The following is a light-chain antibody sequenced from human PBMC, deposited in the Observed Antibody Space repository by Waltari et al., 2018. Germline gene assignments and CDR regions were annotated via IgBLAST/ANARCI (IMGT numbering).Light chain of an antibody. CDR3: AAWDDSLKV. Sequence: QSVLTQPPSASGTPGQRVTISCSGSSSNLGSNTVNWYQQLPGTAPKLLIYSNNQRPQGVPARFSGSKSGTSASLAIGGLQSEDEADYYCAAWDDSLKVFGGGTKLTVL. CDR2: SNN. V-gene: IGLV1-44*01. J-gene: IGLJ3*02. CDR1: SSNLGSNT.